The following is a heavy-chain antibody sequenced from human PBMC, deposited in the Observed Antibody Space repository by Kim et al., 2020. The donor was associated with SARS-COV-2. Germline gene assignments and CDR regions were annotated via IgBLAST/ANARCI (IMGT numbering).Heavy chain of an antibody. Sequence: GGSLRLSCAASGFTFGDYAMHWVRQAPGKGLEWVPGISWNSGSIGYADSVKGRFTISRDNAKNSLYLQMNSLRAEDTALYYCAKDTGTTGTIMGAFDIWGQGTMVTVSS. J-gene: IGHJ3*02. V-gene: IGHV3-9*01. CDR1: GFTFGDYA. CDR2: ISWNSGSI. D-gene: IGHD1-1*01. CDR3: AKDTGTTGTIMGAFDI.